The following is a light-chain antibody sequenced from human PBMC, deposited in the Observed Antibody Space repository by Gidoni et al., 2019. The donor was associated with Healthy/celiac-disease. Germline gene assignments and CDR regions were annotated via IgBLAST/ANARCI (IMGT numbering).Light chain of an antibody. CDR1: SSDVGGYNY. V-gene: IGLV2-14*01. CDR3: SSYTSSHV. Sequence: QSALTQPASVSGSPGQSITISCTGTSSDVGGYNYVSWYQQHPGKAPKLMIYEVSNRPSGVPDRFSGSKSGNTASLTISGLQAEDEADYYCSSYTSSHVFGTGTKVTVL. J-gene: IGLJ1*01. CDR2: EVS.